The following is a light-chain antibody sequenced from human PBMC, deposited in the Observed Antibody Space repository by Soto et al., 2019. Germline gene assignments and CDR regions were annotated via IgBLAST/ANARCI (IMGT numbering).Light chain of an antibody. CDR3: QQYYSFPRT. CDR2: AAS. V-gene: IGKV1-17*01. CDR1: QGIRND. J-gene: IGKJ1*01. Sequence: DIQMTQSPSSLSASVVDRVTITCRASQGIRNDLGWYQQRPGKAPTRLIYAASTLQSGVPSRFSGSGSGTDFTLTISCLRSEDFATYYCQQYYSFPRTFGQGTKVDIK.